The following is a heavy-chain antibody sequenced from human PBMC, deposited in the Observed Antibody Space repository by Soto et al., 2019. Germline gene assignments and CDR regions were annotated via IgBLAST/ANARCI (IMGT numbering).Heavy chain of an antibody. CDR3: ARNLVPAANYYYYVMDV. CDR1: GYSFTSYW. CDR2: IDPSDSYT. V-gene: IGHV5-10-1*01. Sequence: GESLKISCKGSGYSFTSYWISWVRQMPGKGLEWMGRIDPSDSYTNYSPSFQGHVTISADKSISTAYLQWSSLKASDTAMYYCARNLVPAANYYYYVMDVWGQGTTVT. D-gene: IGHD2-2*01. J-gene: IGHJ6*02.